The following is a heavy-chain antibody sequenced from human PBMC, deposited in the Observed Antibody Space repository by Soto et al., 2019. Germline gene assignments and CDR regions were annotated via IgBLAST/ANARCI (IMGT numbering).Heavy chain of an antibody. J-gene: IGHJ4*02. CDR2: INHSGTT. CDR3: ARGRGRSLYGS. D-gene: IGHD2-2*02. V-gene: IGHV4-34*01. CDR1: GGSFSGYF. Sequence: QVQLQQLGAGLLKPSETLSLTCAVYGGSFSGYFWSWIRQSPGKGLEWIGEINHSGTTNYNPSLKSRVTISVDPSMNQFSLRLRSVTAADTAVYYCARGRGRSLYGSWGQGTLVTVSS.